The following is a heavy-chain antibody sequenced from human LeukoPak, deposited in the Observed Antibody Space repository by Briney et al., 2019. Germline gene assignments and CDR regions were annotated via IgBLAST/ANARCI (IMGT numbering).Heavy chain of an antibody. J-gene: IGHJ4*02. CDR2: IWYDGSNK. D-gene: IGHD1-1*01. V-gene: IGHV3-33*01. Sequence: GRSLRLSCAASGFTFSSYGMHWVRQAPGKGLEWVAVIWYDGSNKYYADSVKGRFTISRDNSKNTLYLQVNSLRAEDTAVYYCATAPGTDYFDYWGQGTLVTVSS. CDR3: ATAPGTDYFDY. CDR1: GFTFSSYG.